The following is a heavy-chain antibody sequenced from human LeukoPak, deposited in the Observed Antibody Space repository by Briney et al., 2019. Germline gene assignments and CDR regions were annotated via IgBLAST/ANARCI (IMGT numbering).Heavy chain of an antibody. V-gene: IGHV3-23*01. CDR1: GFTFSRHG. CDR2: ISGSGDTT. CDR3: ARDLVWFGESTDDY. Sequence: GGTLRLSCAASGFTFSRHGMNWVRQAPGKGLEWVSGISGSGDTTYYADSVKGRFTISRDNAKNSLYLQMNSLRAEDTAVYYCARDLVWFGESTDDYWGQGTLVTVSS. D-gene: IGHD3-10*01. J-gene: IGHJ4*02.